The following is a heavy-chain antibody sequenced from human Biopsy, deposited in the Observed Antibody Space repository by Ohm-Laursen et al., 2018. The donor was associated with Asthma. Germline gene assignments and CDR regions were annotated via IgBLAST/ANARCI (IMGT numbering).Heavy chain of an antibody. J-gene: IGHJ3*01. D-gene: IGHD3-9*01. V-gene: IGHV1-3*04. CDR2: VNTGNGDT. CDR1: GYNFISFA. CDR3: ARTYYDFLTGQVKDVFGV. Sequence: VASVKVSCKASGYNFISFAIHWVRQAPGQRLEWMGWVNTGNGDTKYSQKFLGRVTITRDTSASTAYMELRSLRSEDTATYYCARTYYDFLTGQVKDVFGVWGQGTMVTVSS.